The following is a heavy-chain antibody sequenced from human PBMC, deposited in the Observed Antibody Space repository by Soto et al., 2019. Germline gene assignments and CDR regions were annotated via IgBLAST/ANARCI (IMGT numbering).Heavy chain of an antibody. V-gene: IGHV3-30*18. CDR1: GFTFSSYG. CDR2: ISYDGSNK. CDR3: AKDYFDY. Sequence: PGGSLRLSCADSGFTFSSYGMHWVRQAPGKGLEWVAVISYDGSNKYYADSVKGRFTISRDNSKNTLYLQMNSLRAEDTAVYYCAKDYFDYWGQGTLVTVSS. J-gene: IGHJ4*02.